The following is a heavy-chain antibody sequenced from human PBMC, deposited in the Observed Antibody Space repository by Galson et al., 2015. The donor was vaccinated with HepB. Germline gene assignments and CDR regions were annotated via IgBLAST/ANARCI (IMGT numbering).Heavy chain of an antibody. CDR1: GFTFSSYA. Sequence: SLRLSCAASGFTFSSYAMSWVRQAPGKGLEWVSAISGSGGSTYYADSVKGRFTISRDNSKNTLYLQMNSLRAEDTAVYYCVKDGGIDYGDYDPFYYYGMDVWGQGTTVTVSS. V-gene: IGHV3-23*01. D-gene: IGHD4-17*01. CDR2: ISGSGGST. J-gene: IGHJ6*02. CDR3: VKDGGIDYGDYDPFYYYGMDV.